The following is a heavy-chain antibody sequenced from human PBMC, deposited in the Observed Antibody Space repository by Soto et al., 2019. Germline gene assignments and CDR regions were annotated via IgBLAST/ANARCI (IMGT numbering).Heavy chain of an antibody. CDR2: IYPGDSDT. J-gene: IGHJ5*02. CDR1: GYSLTSYW. D-gene: IGHD2-15*01. Sequence: PGESLKSSCKGSGYSLTSYWIGWVRQMPGKGLEWMGIIYPGDSDTRYSPXXXGQVTISADKSISTAYLQWSSLKASDTAMYYCARRGGPKTCLAPWGEGTLVTVSS. V-gene: IGHV5-51*01. CDR3: ARRGGPKTCLAP.